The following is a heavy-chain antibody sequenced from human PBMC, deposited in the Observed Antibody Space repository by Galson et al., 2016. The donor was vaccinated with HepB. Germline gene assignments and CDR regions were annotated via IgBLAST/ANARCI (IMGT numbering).Heavy chain of an antibody. CDR2: ISWNSGSI. V-gene: IGHV3-9*01. D-gene: IGHD3-22*01. CDR1: GFTFEDYA. CDR3: AKDFTMIVVPYYYYGMDG. J-gene: IGHJ6*02. Sequence: SLRLSCAASGFTFEDYAMHWVRQVPGKGLEWVSGISWNSGSIGYMDSVKGRFTISRDNSKNTLYLQMNSLRAEDTAVYYCAKDFTMIVVPYYYYGMDGWGQGTTVTVSS.